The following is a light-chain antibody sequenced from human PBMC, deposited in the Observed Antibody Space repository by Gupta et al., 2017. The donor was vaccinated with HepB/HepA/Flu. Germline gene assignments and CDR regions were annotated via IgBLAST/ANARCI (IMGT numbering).Light chain of an antibody. CDR2: EVN. CDR3: SSYTGSDTFMI. CDR1: SSHIGTYDL. Sequence: QSALTQPASVSASPGQSITISCTWTSSHIGTYDLVSWYQHHPGKAPKLMIYEVNKRPSGVSDRFSGSNSGNTASLTISGLQAEDEADYYCSSYTGSDTFMIFGGGTRLTVL. V-gene: IGLV2-23*02. J-gene: IGLJ2*01.